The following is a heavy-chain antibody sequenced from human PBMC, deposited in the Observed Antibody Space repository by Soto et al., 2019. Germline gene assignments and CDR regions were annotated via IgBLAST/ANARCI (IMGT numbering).Heavy chain of an antibody. D-gene: IGHD3-10*01. Sequence: SETLSLTCTVSGGSITSGGYCWTWIRQHPVKGLEWMGHIYYSGSTSYNPSLKSRVTISIDTSKNQFSLKLTSVTAADTAVYYCARDGDYFGSGSPPLLSRWGQGTLVTVSS. CDR3: ARDGDYFGSGSPPLLSR. CDR2: IYYSGST. CDR1: GGSITSGGYC. V-gene: IGHV4-31*03. J-gene: IGHJ4*02.